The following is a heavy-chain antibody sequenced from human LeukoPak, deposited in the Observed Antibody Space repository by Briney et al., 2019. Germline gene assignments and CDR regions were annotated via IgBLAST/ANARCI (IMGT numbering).Heavy chain of an antibody. Sequence: GGSLRLSCAASGFVFSSYSFNGVRQAPGKGLEWVASVNTVSSYIYYADSVRGRFTISRDNAKNSVLLQMNSLRAEDMAMYYCVRLRRNSDSSGSFYYYDHSGQGTLVTVSS. CDR1: GFVFSSYS. CDR2: VNTVSSYI. D-gene: IGHD3-22*01. J-gene: IGHJ4*02. V-gene: IGHV3-21*01. CDR3: VRLRRNSDSSGSFYYYDH.